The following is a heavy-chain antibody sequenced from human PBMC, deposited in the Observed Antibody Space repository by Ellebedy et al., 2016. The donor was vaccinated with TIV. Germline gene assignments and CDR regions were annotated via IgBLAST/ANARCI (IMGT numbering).Heavy chain of an antibody. J-gene: IGHJ5*01. CDR1: GFTFRSYW. V-gene: IGHV3-7*01. D-gene: IGHD4-17*01. CDR3: ARRGSYGDYAVQINNWFDS. Sequence: PGGSLRLSCAASGFTFRSYWMGWVRQAPGKGLEWVPNLYQDGSQKYYVDSVKGRFTISRANAKNSLYLQMNSLKVEETAVYYCARRGSYGDYAVQINNWFDSWGQGTLVTVFS. CDR2: LYQDGSQK.